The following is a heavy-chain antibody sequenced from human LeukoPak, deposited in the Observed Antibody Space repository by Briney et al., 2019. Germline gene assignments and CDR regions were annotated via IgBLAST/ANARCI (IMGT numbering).Heavy chain of an antibody. CDR3: NYYARSGTLDF. Sequence: ASVKVSCKASGYTFTSYGISWVRQAPGQGLEWMGWISAYNGNTNYAQKLQGRVTMTTDTSTSTAYMELRSLRSDDTAVYNGNYYARSGTLDFWGQGTLVTVSS. V-gene: IGHV1-18*01. J-gene: IGHJ4*02. CDR2: ISAYNGNT. CDR1: GYTFTSYG. D-gene: IGHD3-22*01.